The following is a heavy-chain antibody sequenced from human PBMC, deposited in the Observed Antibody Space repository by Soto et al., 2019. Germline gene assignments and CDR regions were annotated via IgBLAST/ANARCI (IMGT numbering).Heavy chain of an antibody. D-gene: IGHD3-22*01. V-gene: IGHV3-23*01. Sequence: EVQLLESGGGLVQPGGSLRLSCAASGFTFSSYAMSWVRQAPGKGLEWVSAISGSGGSTYYADSVKGRFTISRDNSKNTLYLQMNSLRAEDTAVYYCAKDGRITMIVVVKDAFDIWGQGTMDTVSS. CDR1: GFTFSSYA. CDR2: ISGSGGST. CDR3: AKDGRITMIVVVKDAFDI. J-gene: IGHJ3*02.